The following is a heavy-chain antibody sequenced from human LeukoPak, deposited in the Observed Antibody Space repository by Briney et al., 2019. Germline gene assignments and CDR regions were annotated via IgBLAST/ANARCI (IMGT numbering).Heavy chain of an antibody. CDR1: GGSISSYY. V-gene: IGHV4-59*12. CDR2: IYYSGST. D-gene: IGHD3-22*01. J-gene: IGHJ4*02. CDR3: ARGAIHYYDSSGYND. Sequence: SETLSLTCTVSGGSISSYYWSWIRQPPGKGLEWIGYIYYSGSTNYNPSLKSRVTISVDTSKNQFSLKLSSVTAADTAVYYCARGAIHYYDSSGYNDWGQGTLVTVSS.